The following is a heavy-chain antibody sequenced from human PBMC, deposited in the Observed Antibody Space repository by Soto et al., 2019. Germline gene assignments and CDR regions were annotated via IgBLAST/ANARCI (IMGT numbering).Heavy chain of an antibody. D-gene: IGHD2-2*01. Sequence: QVQLVQSGAEVKKPGSSVKVSCKASGGTFSSYAISWVRQAPGQGLEWMGGIIPIFGTANYAQKFRGRVTITADESTSTAYMELSSLRSEDTAVYYCAREWGIVLVPAAMPNWFDPWGQGTLVTVSS. CDR1: GGTFSSYA. CDR2: IIPIFGTA. CDR3: AREWGIVLVPAAMPNWFDP. J-gene: IGHJ5*02. V-gene: IGHV1-69*12.